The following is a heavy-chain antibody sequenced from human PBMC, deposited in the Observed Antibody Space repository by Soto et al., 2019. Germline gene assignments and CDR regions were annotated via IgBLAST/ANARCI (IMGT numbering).Heavy chain of an antibody. CDR1: GGSISSSSYY. J-gene: IGHJ4*02. CDR3: TRDHYGRGFSSGAFDS. D-gene: IGHD5-18*01. CDR2: IYYSGST. V-gene: IGHV4-39*02. Sequence: PSETLSLTCTVSGGSISSSSYYWGWIRQPPGKRLEWIGSIYYSGSTYYNPSLKSRVTISVDTSKNQFSLKLSSVTAADTAVYYCTRDHYGRGFSSGAFDSWGQGTPVTVSS.